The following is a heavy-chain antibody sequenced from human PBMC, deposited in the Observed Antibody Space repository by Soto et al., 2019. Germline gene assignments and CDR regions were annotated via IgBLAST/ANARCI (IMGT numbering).Heavy chain of an antibody. CDR1: GGSVSSGSYY. D-gene: IGHD3-16*02. CDR3: ARDRLNYDYVWGSYRYSFTDY. V-gene: IGHV4-61*01. Sequence: SETLSLTCTVSGGSVSSGSYYWSWIRQPPGKGLEWIGYIYYSGSTNYNPSLKSRVTISVDTSKNQFSLKLSSVTAADTAVYYCARDRLNYDYVWGSYRYSFTDYWGQGTLVTVSS. CDR2: IYYSGST. J-gene: IGHJ4*02.